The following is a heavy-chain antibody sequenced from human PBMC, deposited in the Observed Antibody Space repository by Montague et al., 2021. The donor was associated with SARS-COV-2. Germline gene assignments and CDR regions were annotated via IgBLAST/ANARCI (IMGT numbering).Heavy chain of an antibody. D-gene: IGHD5-18*01. CDR3: ARDLGLVPAMVYYYYYGMDV. J-gene: IGHJ6*02. CDR2: ISTSSSTI. Sequence: LRLSLSASGFTFSSYSMNWVRQAPGKGLEWVSYISTSSSTIYYADSVKGRFTISRDNAKNSLYLQMNSLRDEDTAVYYCARDLGLVPAMVYYYYYGMDVWGQGTTVTVSS. CDR1: GFTFSSYS. V-gene: IGHV3-48*02.